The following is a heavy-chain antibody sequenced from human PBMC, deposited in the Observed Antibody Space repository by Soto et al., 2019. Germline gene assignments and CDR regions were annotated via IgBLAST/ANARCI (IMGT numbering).Heavy chain of an antibody. V-gene: IGHV3-30-3*01. CDR1: GFTFSSYA. CDR2: ISYDGSNK. CDR3: ARAGYCSGGSCRYYYYGMDV. Sequence: GGSLRLSCAASGFTFSSYAMHWVRQAPGKGLERVAVISYDGSNKDYADSVKGRFTISRDNSKNTLYLQMNSLRAEDTAVYYCARAGYCSGGSCRYYYYGMDVWGQVTTGTVSS. J-gene: IGHJ6*02. D-gene: IGHD2-15*01.